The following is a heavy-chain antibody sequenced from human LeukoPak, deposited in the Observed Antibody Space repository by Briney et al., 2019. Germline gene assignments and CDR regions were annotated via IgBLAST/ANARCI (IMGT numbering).Heavy chain of an antibody. D-gene: IGHD3-16*01. CDR1: GFTFSSYT. J-gene: IGHJ4*02. CDR3: ARDTGLGNFDY. Sequence: GGSLRLSCAASGFTFSSYTMSWVRQAPGKGLEWVSSISSSSSYIYYADSVKGRFTISRDNAKNSLYLQMNSLRAEGTAVYYCARDTGLGNFDYWGQGTLVTVSS. CDR2: ISSSSSYI. V-gene: IGHV3-21*01.